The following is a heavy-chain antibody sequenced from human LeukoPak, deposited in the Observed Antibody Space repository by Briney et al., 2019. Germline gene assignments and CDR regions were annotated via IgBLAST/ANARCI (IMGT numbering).Heavy chain of an antibody. CDR3: AVHEVPYSGYDPGSVDY. J-gene: IGHJ4*02. CDR2: ISYSGSA. V-gene: IGHV4-59*01. D-gene: IGHD5-12*01. Sequence: PSQTLCLTCTVSDGSISIFYWSWIRRPPGKGLEGSGDISYSGSANYNPSLSSRDTLSVETSKNPFSLRLCSVTALDTRVYYRAVHEVPYSGYDPGSVDYWGPGTLVTVSS. CDR1: DGSISIFY.